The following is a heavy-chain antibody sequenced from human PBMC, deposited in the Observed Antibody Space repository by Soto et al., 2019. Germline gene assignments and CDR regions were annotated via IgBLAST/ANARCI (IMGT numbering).Heavy chain of an antibody. V-gene: IGHV2-5*02. CDR2: AYLDDDK. CDR1: GFSLSNYGMA. CDR3: SHRRKFYGVWYTFDY. Sequence: QITLKESGPTLVKPTQTLTLTCTFSGFSLSNYGMAVGWIRQSPGKALEWLALAYLDDDKHYSPSLQSRLTITKYTSKTQVVLTMTNMDPVDTATYYCSHRRKFYGVWYTFDYWGQGTLVTVSS. J-gene: IGHJ4*02. D-gene: IGHD2-8*01.